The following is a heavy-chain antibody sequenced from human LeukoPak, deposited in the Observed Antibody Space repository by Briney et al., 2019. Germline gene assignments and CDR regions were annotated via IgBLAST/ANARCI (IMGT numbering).Heavy chain of an antibody. D-gene: IGHD2-21*01. J-gene: IGHJ1*01. CDR2: IYWDDDT. CDR1: GLSLSTNGLG. CDR3: AHMKDIVVTFQH. V-gene: IGHV2-5*02. Sequence: SGPTLVNPQQTLTLTCTFSGLSLSTNGLGAGWIRQPPGKALEWLALIYWDDDTRYSPSLRSRLTITKDTSKNQVVFTMTNMDPVDTATYYCAHMKDIVVTFQHWGQGTVVTVSS.